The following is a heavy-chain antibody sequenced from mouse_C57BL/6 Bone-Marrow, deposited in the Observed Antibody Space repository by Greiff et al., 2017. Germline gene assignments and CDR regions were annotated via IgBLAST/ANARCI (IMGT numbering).Heavy chain of an antibody. Sequence: EVQLQQSGAELVRPGASVKLSCTASGFNIKDDYMHWVKQRPEQGLEWIGWIDPENGDTAYASKFQGKATITADTSSNTAYLQLSSLTSEDTAVYYCTTWGNYRFAYWGQGTLVTVSA. CDR2: IDPENGDT. CDR1: GFNIKDDY. CDR3: TTWGNYRFAY. V-gene: IGHV14-4*01. J-gene: IGHJ3*01. D-gene: IGHD2-1*01.